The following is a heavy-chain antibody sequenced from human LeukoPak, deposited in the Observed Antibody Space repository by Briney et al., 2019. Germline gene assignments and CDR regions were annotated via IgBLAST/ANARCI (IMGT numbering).Heavy chain of an antibody. CDR2: IYTSGST. CDR1: GGSISSYY. J-gene: IGHJ4*02. D-gene: IGHD6-13*01. CDR3: ARERGTGYSSSWYDY. V-gene: IGHV4-4*07. Sequence: SETLSLTCTVSGGSISSYYWSWIRQPAGKGLEWIGRIYTSGSTNYNPSLKSPVTMSVDTSKNQFSLELSSVTAADTAVYYCARERGTGYSSSWYDYWGQGTLVTVSS.